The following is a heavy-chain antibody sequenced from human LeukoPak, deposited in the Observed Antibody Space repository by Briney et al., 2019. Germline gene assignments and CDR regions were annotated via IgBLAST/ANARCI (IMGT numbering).Heavy chain of an antibody. CDR1: GGSFSGGAYY. Sequence: KPSQTLSLTCTVSGGSFSGGAYYWSCNRQRPGKGLEGIGHIYYSGNTYYSPSLKSRVTISVDTSKNQFSLKLSSVTAADTAVYYCARWQYWDTGGYFDYWGQGTLVIVSS. J-gene: IGHJ4*02. D-gene: IGHD2-8*02. CDR3: ARWQYWDTGGYFDY. CDR2: IYYSGNT. V-gene: IGHV4-31*03.